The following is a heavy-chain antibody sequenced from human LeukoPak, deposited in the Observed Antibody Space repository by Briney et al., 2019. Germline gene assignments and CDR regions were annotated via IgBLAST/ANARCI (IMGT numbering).Heavy chain of an antibody. D-gene: IGHD1-7*01. CDR1: GFPFSDHE. Sequence: GGSLRLSCAASGFPFSDHEMNWVRQAPGKGLEWVSYISSSGSDKYYPDSVKGRFTISRDNAKNSLYLQMNSLRAEDTAEYYCTRGRSGTTPYWGQGTLVTVSS. CDR2: ISSSGSDK. V-gene: IGHV3-48*03. CDR3: TRGRSGTTPY. J-gene: IGHJ4*02.